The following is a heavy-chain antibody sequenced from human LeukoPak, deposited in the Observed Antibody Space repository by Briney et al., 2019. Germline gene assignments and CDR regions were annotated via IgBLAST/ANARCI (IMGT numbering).Heavy chain of an antibody. J-gene: IGHJ4*02. CDR2: ISGSGGTT. V-gene: IGHV3-23*01. Sequence: GGSLRLSCAASGFTFNSYAMSWVRQAPGKGLEWVSGISGSGGTTYYADSVKGRFTISRDNSKNTLYLQMNSLRAEDTAVYYCAKDLRGYCSSTSCSYFDYWGQGTLVTVSS. CDR1: GFTFNSYA. D-gene: IGHD2-2*01. CDR3: AKDLRGYCSSTSCSYFDY.